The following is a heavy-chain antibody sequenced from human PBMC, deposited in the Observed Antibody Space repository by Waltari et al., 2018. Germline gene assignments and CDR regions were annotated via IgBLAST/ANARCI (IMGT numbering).Heavy chain of an antibody. CDR3: AKGPQRYLEWLLPYDF. D-gene: IGHD3-3*01. CDR1: GFLFSRHV. V-gene: IGHV3-64D*06. J-gene: IGHJ4*02. CDR2: ILCDGGST. Sequence: EVQLVESGGGLVQPGGSRRLSCSAAGFLFSRHVMHWVRQAPGKGLEHVSGILCDGGSTYYADSVNGRFSISRDNSKNTVYLQMSSLRAEDTAMYYCAKGPQRYLEWLLPYDFWGQGTLVTVSS.